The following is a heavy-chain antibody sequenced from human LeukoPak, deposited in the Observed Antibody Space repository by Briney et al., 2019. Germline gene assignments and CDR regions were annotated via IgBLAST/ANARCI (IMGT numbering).Heavy chain of an antibody. CDR2: IRYDGSNK. Sequence: GGSLRLSCAASGFTFSSYGMHWVRQAPGKGLEWVAFIRYDGSNKYYADSVKGRFTISRDNSKNTLYLQMNSLRAEDTAVYYCAKDQGYCSGGSCYRYFDYWGQGTLVTVSS. CDR1: GFTFSSYG. V-gene: IGHV3-30*02. CDR3: AKDQGYCSGGSCYRYFDY. J-gene: IGHJ4*02. D-gene: IGHD2-15*01.